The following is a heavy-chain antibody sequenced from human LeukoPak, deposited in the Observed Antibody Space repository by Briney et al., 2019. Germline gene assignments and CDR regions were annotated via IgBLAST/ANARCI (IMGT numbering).Heavy chain of an antibody. CDR1: GYTFTGYY. V-gene: IGHV1-2*02. CDR2: INPNSGGT. D-gene: IGHD6-19*01. J-gene: IGHJ3*02. Sequence: ASVKVSCKASGYTFTGYYMHWVRQAPGQGLEWMGWINPNSGGTNYAQKFQGRVTMTRDTSISTAYMELSRLRSDDTAVYYCARDLGQWLIQDAFDIWGQGTMVTVSS. CDR3: ARDLGQWLIQDAFDI.